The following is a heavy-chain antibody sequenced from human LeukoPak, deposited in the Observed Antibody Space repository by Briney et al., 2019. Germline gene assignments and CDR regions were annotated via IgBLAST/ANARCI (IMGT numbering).Heavy chain of an antibody. Sequence: GGSLRHSCAASGFTFSTYGMHGLRQAPGKALVWVAVIWYDGSNKYYADSVKGRFTISRDNSKNTLYLQMNSLRAEDTAVYYCARDDWSGNYYYGMDVWGQGTTVTVSS. CDR2: IWYDGSNK. CDR3: ARDDWSGNYYYGMDV. CDR1: GFTFSTYG. V-gene: IGHV3-33*01. J-gene: IGHJ6*02. D-gene: IGHD3-9*01.